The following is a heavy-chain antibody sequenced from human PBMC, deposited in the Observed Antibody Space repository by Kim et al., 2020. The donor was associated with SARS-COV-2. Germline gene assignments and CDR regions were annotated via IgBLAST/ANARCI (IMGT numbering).Heavy chain of an antibody. CDR3: ARDILTGTNDY. V-gene: IGHV4-31*02. J-gene: IGHJ4*02. Sequence: TYYNPSLKSRVTISVDTSKNQFSLKLSSVTAADTAVYYCARDILTGTNDYWGQGTLVTVSS. CDR2: T. D-gene: IGHD1-20*01.